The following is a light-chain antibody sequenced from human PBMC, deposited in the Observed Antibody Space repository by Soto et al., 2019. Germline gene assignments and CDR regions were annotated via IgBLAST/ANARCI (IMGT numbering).Light chain of an antibody. J-gene: IGKJ2*01. CDR1: QSISSY. CDR3: QQSYSTPYT. V-gene: IGKV1-39*01. Sequence: DIQMPQSPSSLSASVGDSVTITCRASQSISSYLNWYQQKPGKDPKLMIYAASSLQSGVPSRFSGSGSWTDFTLTISSLQPEDFATYSCQQSYSTPYTFGQGTKLEIK. CDR2: AAS.